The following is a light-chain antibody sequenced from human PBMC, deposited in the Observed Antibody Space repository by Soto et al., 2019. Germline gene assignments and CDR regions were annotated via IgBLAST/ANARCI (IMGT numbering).Light chain of an antibody. J-gene: IGLJ1*01. CDR2: EVS. Sequence: QSVLTQPASVSGSPGQSITISCTGTSSDVGSYNLVSWYQQHPGRAPKLMIYEVSKRPSGFSNRFSGSKSGNTASLTISGLQAEDEADYYCCAYAGSSTYVFGTGTKVTV. CDR3: CAYAGSSTYV. V-gene: IGLV2-23*02. CDR1: SSDVGSYNL.